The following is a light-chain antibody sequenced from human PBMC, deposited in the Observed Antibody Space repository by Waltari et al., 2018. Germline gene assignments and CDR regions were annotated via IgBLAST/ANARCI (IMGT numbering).Light chain of an antibody. CDR2: YNN. J-gene: IGLJ2*01. Sequence: SYVLTQPPSVSVAPGETARITCGGNNIGSKSVHWYQQEPGQAPILVIYYNNDWPSGIPERFSGSNSGNTATLTISRVDAGDEADYYCQVWDSDSDHVVFGGGTKLAVL. V-gene: IGLV3-21*01. CDR3: QVWDSDSDHVV. CDR1: NIGSKS.